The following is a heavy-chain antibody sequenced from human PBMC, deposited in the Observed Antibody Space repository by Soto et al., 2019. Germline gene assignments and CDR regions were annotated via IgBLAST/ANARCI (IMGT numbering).Heavy chain of an antibody. CDR2: VYYSGST. J-gene: IGHJ4*02. V-gene: IGHV4-39*01. D-gene: IGHD3-16*01. CDR3: ARQPRGPGYGERGLYFDY. Sequence: PXETLSLTCTVSGGSTNSRSDYWGWIRQPPGKGLEWIGSVYYSGSTHDNPSLQSRVTISVDTSRNQFSLNLISVTAADTAVYFCARQPRGPGYGERGLYFDYWGQGNLVTVSS. CDR1: GGSTNSRSDY.